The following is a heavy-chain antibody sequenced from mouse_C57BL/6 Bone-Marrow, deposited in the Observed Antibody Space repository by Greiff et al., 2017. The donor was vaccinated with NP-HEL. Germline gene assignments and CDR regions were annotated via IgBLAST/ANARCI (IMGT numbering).Heavy chain of an antibody. CDR1: GYSFTGYY. D-gene: IGHD1-1*01. J-gene: IGHJ1*03. CDR2: INPSTGGT. Sequence: EVQLQQSGPELVKPGASVKISCKASGYSFTGYYMNWVKQSPEKSLEWIGEINPSTGGTTYNQKFKAKATLTVDKSSSTAYMQLKSLTSEDSAVYYCATYGSSYPWYFDVWGTGTTVTVSS. CDR3: ATYGSSYPWYFDV. V-gene: IGHV1-42*01.